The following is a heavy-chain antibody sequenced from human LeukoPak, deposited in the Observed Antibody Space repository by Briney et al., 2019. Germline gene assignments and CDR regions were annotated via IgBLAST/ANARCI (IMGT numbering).Heavy chain of an antibody. J-gene: IGHJ6*03. Sequence: GGSLRLSCVASGFTLRSYVMNWVRQTPGKGLEWVSSISGSGDSTFYADSVKGRFSISRDNSKNILYLQMNSLRTEDTAVYYCAKDRCSNGIGCYYYYMEVWGKGTTVTISS. D-gene: IGHD2-8*01. CDR1: GFTLRSYV. CDR2: ISGSGDST. V-gene: IGHV3-23*01. CDR3: AKDRCSNGIGCYYYYMEV.